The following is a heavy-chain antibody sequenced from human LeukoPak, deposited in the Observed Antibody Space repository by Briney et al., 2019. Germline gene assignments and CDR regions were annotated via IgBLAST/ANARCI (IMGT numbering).Heavy chain of an antibody. Sequence: ASVKVSCKASGYTFTSYGISWVRQAPGQGLEWMGWISAYNGNTNYAQKLQGRVTMTTDTSTSTAYMELRSLRSDDTAVYYCASRVGYSYGYDWFDPWGQGTLVTVSS. V-gene: IGHV1-18*01. D-gene: IGHD5-18*01. CDR2: ISAYNGNT. CDR1: GYTFTSYG. CDR3: ASRVGYSYGYDWFDP. J-gene: IGHJ5*02.